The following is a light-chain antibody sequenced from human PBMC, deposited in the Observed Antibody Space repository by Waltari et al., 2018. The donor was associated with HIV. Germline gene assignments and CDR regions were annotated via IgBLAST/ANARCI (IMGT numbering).Light chain of an antibody. CDR1: STDIGGFSY. Sequence: QSALTQPASVSGSPGQSITLSCTGTSTDIGGFSYVSWYQQHPGKAPKLIISDVNARPSGISDRFSGSKSGNTASLTISGLQPEDEAYYHCSSYASSSALLFGGGTKLTVV. J-gene: IGLJ3*02. CDR2: DVN. CDR3: SSYASSSALL. V-gene: IGLV2-14*03.